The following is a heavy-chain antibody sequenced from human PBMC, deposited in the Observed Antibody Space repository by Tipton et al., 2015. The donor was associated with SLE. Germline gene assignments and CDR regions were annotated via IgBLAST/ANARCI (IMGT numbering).Heavy chain of an antibody. Sequence: TLSLTCTVSGGSISSGGYYWSWIRQHPGKGLEWIGYIYYSGSTYYNPSLKSRVTISVDTSKNQFSLKLSSVTAADTAVYYCARGGAVAGTQSAEYFQHWGQGTLVTVSS. D-gene: IGHD6-19*01. CDR3: ARGGAVAGTQSAEYFQH. CDR2: IYYSGST. CDR1: GGSISSGGYY. J-gene: IGHJ1*01. V-gene: IGHV4-31*03.